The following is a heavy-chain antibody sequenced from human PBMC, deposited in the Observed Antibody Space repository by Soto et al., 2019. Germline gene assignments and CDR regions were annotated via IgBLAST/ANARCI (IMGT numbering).Heavy chain of an antibody. CDR3: ASGTPPLLYDAFDI. D-gene: IGHD2-2*02. J-gene: IGHJ3*02. Sequence: QVQLQESGPGLVKPSGTLSLTCAVSSGSISSSNWWSWVRQPPGKGLEWIVEIYHSGSTNNNPSLKSRVTRSVDKSKHQFSLKLSSVTAADTAVYYCASGTPPLLYDAFDIWGQGTMVTVAS. CDR2: IYHSGST. CDR1: SGSISSSNW. V-gene: IGHV4-4*02.